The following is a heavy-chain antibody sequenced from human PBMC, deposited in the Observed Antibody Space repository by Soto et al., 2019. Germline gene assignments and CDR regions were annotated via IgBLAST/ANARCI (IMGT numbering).Heavy chain of an antibody. V-gene: IGHV1-3*01. CDR3: ARPPRGYCSSTSCRNAYWFDP. J-gene: IGHJ5*02. CDR1: GYTFTSYA. D-gene: IGHD2-2*01. CDR2: INAGNGNT. Sequence: ASVKVSCKASGYTFTSYAMHWVRQAPGRRLEWMGWINAGNGNTKYSQKFQGRVTITRDTSASTAYMELSSLRSEDTAVYYCARPPRGYCSSTSCRNAYWFDPWGQGTLVTVSS.